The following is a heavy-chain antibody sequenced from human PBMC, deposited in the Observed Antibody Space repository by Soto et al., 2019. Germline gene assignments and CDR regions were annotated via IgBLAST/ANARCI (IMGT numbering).Heavy chain of an antibody. CDR1: GFTFSSYG. CDR2: ISYDGSNK. J-gene: IGHJ6*02. CDR3: AKDRGVTSEYYYYYGMDV. D-gene: IGHD2-21*02. Sequence: GGSLRLSCAASGFTFSSYGMHWVRQAPGKGLEWVAVISYDGSNKYYADSVKGRFTISRDNSKNTLYLQMNSLRAEDTAVYYCAKDRGVTSEYYYYYGMDVWGQGTTVTVSS. V-gene: IGHV3-30*18.